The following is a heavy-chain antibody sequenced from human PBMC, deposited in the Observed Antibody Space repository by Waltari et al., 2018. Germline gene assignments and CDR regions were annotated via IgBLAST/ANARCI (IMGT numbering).Heavy chain of an antibody. Sequence: EVQLVESGGALVQPGGSLRLSCAASGFTFIDFWLHWVRQSPEKGLVWVSRIDSDGSTTTYADSVKGRFTISRDNTKNTLYLQMNGLTAEDTGVYYCATPFYAASGSFLSYWGQGTLVAVSS. D-gene: IGHD3-10*01. J-gene: IGHJ4*02. CDR2: IDSDGSTT. CDR3: ATPFYAASGSFLSY. V-gene: IGHV3-74*03. CDR1: GFTFIDFW.